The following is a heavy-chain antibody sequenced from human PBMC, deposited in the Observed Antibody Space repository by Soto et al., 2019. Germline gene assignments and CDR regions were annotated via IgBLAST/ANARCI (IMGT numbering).Heavy chain of an antibody. D-gene: IGHD6-13*01. CDR3: AGNRIAAGPKRFDY. V-gene: IGHV4-31*03. J-gene: IGHJ4*02. CDR2: IYYSGST. CDR1: GGSISSGGYY. Sequence: QVQLQESGPGLVKPSQTLSLTCTVSGGSISSGGYYWSWIRQHPGKGLEWIGYIYYSGSTYYNPSLKSRVTIAVDTSKNQISLKLSSVTAADTAAYYCAGNRIAAGPKRFDYWGQGTLVTVSS.